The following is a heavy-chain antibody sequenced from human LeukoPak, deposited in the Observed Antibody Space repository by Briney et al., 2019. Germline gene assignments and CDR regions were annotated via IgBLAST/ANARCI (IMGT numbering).Heavy chain of an antibody. J-gene: IGHJ4*02. D-gene: IGHD3-9*01. Sequence: GRSLRLSCAASGFTFEDYVMHWVRQVPGKGLEWVSGISWNGVNIVYADSVKGRFTISRDNAKNSLYLQMNSLRAEDTALYYCAKDMRDYDVFTGYFPFDYWGQGTLVAVSS. V-gene: IGHV3-9*01. CDR3: AKDMRDYDVFTGYFPFDY. CDR1: GFTFEDYV. CDR2: ISWNGVNI.